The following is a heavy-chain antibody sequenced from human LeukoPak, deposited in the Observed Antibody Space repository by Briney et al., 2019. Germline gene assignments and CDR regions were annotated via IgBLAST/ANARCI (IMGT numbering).Heavy chain of an antibody. CDR2: ISTYNGNT. Sequence: GASVKVSFKASGYTFTSYSLNWVRQAPGQGLEWMGWISTYNGNTNYAEKLQGRVTMTTDTSTSTAYMELRNLRSDDTAVYYCAKDRWRDGSSSFDNWGQGTLVTVSS. J-gene: IGHJ4*02. CDR3: AKDRWRDGSSSFDN. CDR1: GYTFTSYS. V-gene: IGHV1-18*01. D-gene: IGHD6-6*01.